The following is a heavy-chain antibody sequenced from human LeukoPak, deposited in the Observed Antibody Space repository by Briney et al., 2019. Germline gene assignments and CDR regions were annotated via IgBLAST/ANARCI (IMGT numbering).Heavy chain of an antibody. CDR3: ARDTTTVPSYYYGMDV. CDR2: ISSSGSTI. D-gene: IGHD4-11*01. J-gene: IGHJ6*02. Sequence: GGSLRLSCAASGFTFSSYAMSWVRQAPGKGLEWVSYISSSGSTIYYADSVKGRFTISRDNAKNSLYLQMNSLRAEDTAVYYCARDTTTVPSYYYGMDVWGQGTTVTVSS. V-gene: IGHV3-48*04. CDR1: GFTFSSYA.